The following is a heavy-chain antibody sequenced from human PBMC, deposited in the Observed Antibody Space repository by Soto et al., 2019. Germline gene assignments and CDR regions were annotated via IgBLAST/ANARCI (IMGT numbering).Heavy chain of an antibody. J-gene: IGHJ6*02. D-gene: IGHD2-21*02. V-gene: IGHV3-33*05. Sequence: QVQLVESGGGVVQPGTSLRLSCSASGFSFRDFGMHWVRQAPGKGLEWVAVVSHDGSRKYYGDFVKGRFTISRDNSKNTLFLQMNSLRAEDTAVYYCASLGVGDWANYYYYYGMDVWGQGTTVTVSS. CDR1: GFSFRDFG. CDR2: VSHDGSRK. CDR3: ASLGVGDWANYYYYYGMDV.